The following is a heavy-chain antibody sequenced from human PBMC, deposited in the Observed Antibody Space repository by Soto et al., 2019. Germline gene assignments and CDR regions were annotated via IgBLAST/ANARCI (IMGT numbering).Heavy chain of an antibody. Sequence: QVKLQESGPGLVKPSETLSLTCTVSGDSVSSGAYYWSWVRQPPGKGLEWIGSIYYNAITNYNPSLKSRVTILVDTSKSEVSLTLNSVTAADTAVYFCASANIAAAGTIFDPWGQGVLVTVSA. CDR2: IYYNAIT. V-gene: IGHV4-61*08. CDR3: ASANIAAAGTIFDP. J-gene: IGHJ5*02. CDR1: GDSVSSGAYY. D-gene: IGHD6-13*01.